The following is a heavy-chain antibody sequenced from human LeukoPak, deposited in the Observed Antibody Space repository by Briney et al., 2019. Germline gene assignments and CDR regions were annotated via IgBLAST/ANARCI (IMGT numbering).Heavy chain of an antibody. Sequence: GGSLRLSCAASGFTFSSYWMHWVRQAPGKGLVWVSRISKDGSSTSYADSVKGRFTISRDNAKNTLYVQMNSLRAEDTAVYYCARVASSSGWYFDYWGQGTLVTVSS. V-gene: IGHV3-74*01. CDR2: ISKDGSST. CDR1: GFTFSSYW. J-gene: IGHJ4*02. D-gene: IGHD6-19*01. CDR3: ARVASSSGWYFDY.